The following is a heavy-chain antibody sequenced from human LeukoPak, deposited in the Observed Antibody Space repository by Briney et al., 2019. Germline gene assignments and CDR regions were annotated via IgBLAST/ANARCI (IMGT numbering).Heavy chain of an antibody. CDR2: IYTSGST. Sequence: SETLSLTCTVSGGSISSAGYYWSWIRQPAGKGLERIGRIYTSGSTNYNPSLKSRVTISIDTSKNQFSLKLSSVTAADTAVYSCARDVVDSSYLGGHYWGQGTLVTVSS. V-gene: IGHV4-61*02. CDR1: GGSISSAGYY. J-gene: IGHJ4*02. CDR3: ARDVVDSSYLGGHY. D-gene: IGHD6-13*01.